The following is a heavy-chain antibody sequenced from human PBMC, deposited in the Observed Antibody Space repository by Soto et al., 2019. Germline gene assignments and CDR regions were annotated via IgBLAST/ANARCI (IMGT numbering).Heavy chain of an antibody. J-gene: IGHJ4*02. CDR3: ASAVAVAADFDY. V-gene: IGHV1-3*05. CDR2: INAGNGNT. D-gene: IGHD6-19*01. Sequence: QVQLVQSGAEEKKPGASVKVSCKASGYTFTGYAMHWVRQAPGQRREWMGWINAGNGNTKYSQKFQGRVTITRDTSASTAYMELSSLRSEDTAVYYCASAVAVAADFDYWGQGTLVTVSS. CDR1: GYTFTGYA.